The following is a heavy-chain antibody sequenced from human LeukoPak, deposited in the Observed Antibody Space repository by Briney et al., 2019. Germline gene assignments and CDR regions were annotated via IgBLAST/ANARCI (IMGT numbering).Heavy chain of an antibody. V-gene: IGHV4-59*01. CDR3: ARHDHGYSSGRFDY. Sequence: SETLSLTCTVSGGSINTYYWSWLRQPPGKGLEWIGSISYSGTTDYNPSLKGRVTISVDMSKNQFSLKLSSVSAADTAVYYCARHDHGYSSGRFDYWGQGALVTVSS. CDR1: GGSINTYY. D-gene: IGHD5-18*01. CDR2: ISYSGTT. J-gene: IGHJ4*02.